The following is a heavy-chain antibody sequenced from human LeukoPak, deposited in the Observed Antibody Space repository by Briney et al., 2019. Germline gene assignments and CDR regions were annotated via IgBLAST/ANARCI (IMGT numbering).Heavy chain of an antibody. CDR3: ARHATVTSFTFAY. Sequence: SETLSLTCTVSGGSISSSTYYWGWIRQPPGKQLKWIGSIFYSGTAYYNPSFKSRVSISVDTSKSQFSLDLSSVTAADTALYYCARHATVTSFTFAYWGQGILATVSS. CDR1: GGSISSSTYY. V-gene: IGHV4-39*01. CDR2: IFYSGTA. J-gene: IGHJ4*02. D-gene: IGHD4-17*01.